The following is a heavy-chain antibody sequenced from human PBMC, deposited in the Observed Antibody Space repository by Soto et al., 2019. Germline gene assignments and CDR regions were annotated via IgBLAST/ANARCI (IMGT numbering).Heavy chain of an antibody. Sequence: EVQLLESGGGLVQPGGSLRLSCAASGFSFSSYAMSWVRQPPGKGLEWVSVVGGSGGSTYYAVSVKGRFTISGDNSKNSLHLQINSMSAEDTVVYYGARVREVVVITTPFYFDYWGQGTLVTVSS. CDR1: GFSFSSYA. J-gene: IGHJ4*02. CDR3: ARVREVVVITTPFYFDY. V-gene: IGHV3-23*01. CDR2: VGGSGGST. D-gene: IGHD3-22*01.